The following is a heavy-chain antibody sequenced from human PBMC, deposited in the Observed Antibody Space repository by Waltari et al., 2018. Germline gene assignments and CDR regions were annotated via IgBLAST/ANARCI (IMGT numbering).Heavy chain of an antibody. D-gene: IGHD6-19*01. CDR2: IYHSGST. CDR1: GYYISRGYY. J-gene: IGHJ4*02. V-gene: IGHV4-38-2*01. CDR3: ASASVAGTFDY. Sequence: QVQLQESGPGLVKPSETLSLTCAVSGYYISRGYYWGWIRQPPGKGLEWIGSIYHSGSTYYNPSLKSRVTISVDTSKNQFSLKLSSVTAADTAVYYCASASVAGTFDYWGQGTLVTVSS.